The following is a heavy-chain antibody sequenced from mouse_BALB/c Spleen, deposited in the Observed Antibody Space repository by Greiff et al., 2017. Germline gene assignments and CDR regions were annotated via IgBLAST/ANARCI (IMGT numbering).Heavy chain of an antibody. Sequence: QVQLQQPGAELVKPGASVKLSCKASGYTFTSYYMYWVKQRPGQGLEWIGGINPSNGGTNFNEKFKSKATLTVDKSSSTAYMQLSSLTSEDSAVYYCARSEEFITTATAFAYWGQGTLVTVSA. D-gene: IGHD1-2*01. V-gene: IGHV1S81*02. CDR1: GYTFTSYY. J-gene: IGHJ3*01. CDR3: ARSEEFITTATAFAY. CDR2: INPSNGGT.